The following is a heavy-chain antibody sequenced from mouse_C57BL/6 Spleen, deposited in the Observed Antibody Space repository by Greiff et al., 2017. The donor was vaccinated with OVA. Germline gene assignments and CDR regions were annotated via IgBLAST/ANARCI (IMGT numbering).Heavy chain of an antibody. V-gene: IGHV5-17*01. CDR1: GFTFSDYG. CDR3: ARTTVVAPHWYFDV. J-gene: IGHJ1*03. D-gene: IGHD1-1*01. Sequence: DVQLQASGGGLVKPGGSLKLSCAASGFTFSDYGMHWVRQAPEKGLEWVAYISSGSSTIYYADTVKGRFTISRDNAKNTLFLQMTSLRSEDTAMYYCARTTVVAPHWYFDVWGTGTTVTVSS. CDR2: ISSGSSTI.